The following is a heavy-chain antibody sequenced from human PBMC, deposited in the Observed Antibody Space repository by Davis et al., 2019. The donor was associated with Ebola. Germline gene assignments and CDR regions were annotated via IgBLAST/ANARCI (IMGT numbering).Heavy chain of an antibody. D-gene: IGHD3/OR15-3a*01. V-gene: IGHV3-66*01. J-gene: IGHJ4*02. Sequence: GGSLRLSCAASGFTVSSNYLSWVRQAPGKGLEWVSVIYSGGSTYYADSVKGRFTISRDNSKNTLYFQMNSLRAEDTAVYYCARDHLGLGADFDSWGQGILVTVSS. CDR3: ARDHLGLGADFDS. CDR2: IYSGGST. CDR1: GFTVSSNY.